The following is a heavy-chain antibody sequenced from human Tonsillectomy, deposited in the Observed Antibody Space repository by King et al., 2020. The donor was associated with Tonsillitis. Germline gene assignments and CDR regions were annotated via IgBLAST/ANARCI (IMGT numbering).Heavy chain of an antibody. CDR1: GGSISSYY. Sequence: VQLQESGPGLVKPSETLSLTCTVSGGSISSYYWSWIRQPPGKGLEWIGYIYYSGSTNYNPSLKSRVTISVDTFKNQFSLKLSSVTAADTAVYYCARESDYYDSSGYYLGYFDYWGQGTLVTVSS. CDR3: ARESDYYDSSGYYLGYFDY. J-gene: IGHJ4*02. V-gene: IGHV4-59*01. D-gene: IGHD3-22*01. CDR2: IYYSGST.